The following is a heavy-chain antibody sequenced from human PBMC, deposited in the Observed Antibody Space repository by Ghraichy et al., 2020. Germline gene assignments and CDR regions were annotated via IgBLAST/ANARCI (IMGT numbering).Heavy chain of an antibody. CDR2: ISGSGGST. CDR3: AKVLITMIVVVINPPDY. D-gene: IGHD3-22*01. J-gene: IGHJ4*02. CDR1: GFTFSSYA. V-gene: IGHV3-23*01. Sequence: GGSLRLSCAASGFTFSSYAMSWVRQAPGKGLEWVSAISGSGGSTYYADSVKGRFTISRDNSKNTLYLQMNSLRAEDTAVYYCAKVLITMIVVVINPPDYWGQGTLVTVSS.